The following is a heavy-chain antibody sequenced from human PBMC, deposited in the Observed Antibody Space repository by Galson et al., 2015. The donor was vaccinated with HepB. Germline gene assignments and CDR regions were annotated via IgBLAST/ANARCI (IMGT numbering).Heavy chain of an antibody. Sequence: SLRLSCAASGFTFDDYGMHWVRQAPGKGLEWVSGIKWNSGNIGYADSVKGRFTISRDNTKNSLYLQMDSLRAEDTALYFCAKDQRYSSALGLFDFWGQGTLVTVSS. J-gene: IGHJ4*02. V-gene: IGHV3-9*01. CDR1: GFTFDDYG. CDR3: AKDQRYSSALGLFDF. D-gene: IGHD6-19*01. CDR2: IKWNSGNI.